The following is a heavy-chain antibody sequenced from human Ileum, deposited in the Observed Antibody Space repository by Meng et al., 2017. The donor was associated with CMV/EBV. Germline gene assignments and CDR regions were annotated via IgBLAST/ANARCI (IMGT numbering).Heavy chain of an antibody. Sequence: LQGSGPGLVYPSPSLSLTCPGSGGSISSGDYWWSWHRQPPGMGLEWIGYISYSGSTYYNPSLRSRVTVSVDTSNNQFSLDLRSGTAADTAVYYCARAVAGWYFDLWGRGTLVTVSS. J-gene: IGHJ2*01. CDR2: ISYSGST. CDR3: ARAVAGWYFDL. CDR1: GGSISSGDYW. V-gene: IGHV4-30-4*08. D-gene: IGHD3-10*01.